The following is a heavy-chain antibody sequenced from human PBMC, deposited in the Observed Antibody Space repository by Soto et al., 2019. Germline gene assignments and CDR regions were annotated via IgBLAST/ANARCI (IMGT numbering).Heavy chain of an antibody. J-gene: IGHJ5*02. CDR2: IIPIFGTA. CDR1: GGTFSSYA. CDR3: ASDFNYYGSGSYPNWFDP. D-gene: IGHD3-10*01. Sequence: SVKVSCKASGGTFSSYAISWVRQAPGHGLEWMGGIIPIFGTANYAQKFQGRVTITADESTSTAYMELSSLRSEDTAVYYCASDFNYYGSGSYPNWFDPWGQGTLVTVSS. V-gene: IGHV1-69*13.